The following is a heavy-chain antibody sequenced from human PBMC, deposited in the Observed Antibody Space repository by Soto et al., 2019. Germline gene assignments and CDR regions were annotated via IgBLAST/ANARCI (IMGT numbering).Heavy chain of an antibody. V-gene: IGHV3-15*07. Sequence: GGSLRLSCAASGFTFSNAWMNWVRQAPGKGLEWVGRIKSKKDGGTTDYAAPVKGRFTISREDSKNTRYLQSNSLKTEDTAVYYCTTEAVLGYSGYDFDYWGQGTLVTVSS. CDR2: IKSKKDGGTT. D-gene: IGHD5-12*01. CDR3: TTEAVLGYSGYDFDY. J-gene: IGHJ4*02. CDR1: GFTFSNAW.